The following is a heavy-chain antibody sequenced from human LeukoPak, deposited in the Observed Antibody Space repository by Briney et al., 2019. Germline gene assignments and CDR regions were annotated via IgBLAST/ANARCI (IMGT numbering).Heavy chain of an antibody. Sequence: GASVKVSCKASGYTFTGYYMHRVRQAPGQGLEWMGRINPNSGGTNYAQKFQGRVTMTRDTSIGTAYMELSRLRSDDTAVYYCARTGIAVAGTVYWGQGTLVTVSS. J-gene: IGHJ4*02. CDR2: INPNSGGT. D-gene: IGHD6-19*01. CDR3: ARTGIAVAGTVY. V-gene: IGHV1-2*06. CDR1: GYTFTGYY.